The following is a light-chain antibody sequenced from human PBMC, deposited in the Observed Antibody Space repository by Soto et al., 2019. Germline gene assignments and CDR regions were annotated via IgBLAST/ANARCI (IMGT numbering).Light chain of an antibody. J-gene: IGKJ5*01. CDR3: QQYAGPPTT. CDR1: QSVSSNY. CDR2: GAS. Sequence: EIVLTQSPGTLSLSPGERATLSCRASQSVSSNYLVWYQQKPGQAPRLLIYGASSRATGIPDRFSGSGSGTDFTLTISRLEPEDFAVYFCQQYAGPPTTFGQGTRLEIK. V-gene: IGKV3-20*01.